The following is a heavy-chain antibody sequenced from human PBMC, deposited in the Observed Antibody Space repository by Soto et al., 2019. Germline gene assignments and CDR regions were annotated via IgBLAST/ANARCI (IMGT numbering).Heavy chain of an antibody. V-gene: IGHV3-21*02. J-gene: IGHJ6*02. Sequence: EGRLVESGGGLVKPGGSLRISCVASGFTFSSYTMNWVRQAPGKGLELVSNINGVGSYPYSIDSVQGRFTISRDNAKNTLYLHMNSLRVEDTAVYYCVRVRITFMRGRIRGGHYGLDVWGHGTTVTVSS. CDR3: VRVRITFMRGRIRGGHYGLDV. D-gene: IGHD3-10*01. CDR1: GFTFSSYT. CDR2: INGVGSYP.